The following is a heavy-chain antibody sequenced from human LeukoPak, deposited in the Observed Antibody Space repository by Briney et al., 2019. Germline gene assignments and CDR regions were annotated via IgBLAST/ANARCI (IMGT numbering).Heavy chain of an antibody. V-gene: IGHV4-61*02. D-gene: IGHD6-13*01. CDR2: IYTSGGT. CDR3: ARPYSSSPGEDY. CDR1: GGSISSSSYY. Sequence: PSETLSLTCTVSGGSISSSSYYWSWIRQPAGKGLEWIGRIYTSGGTNYNSSLKSRVTISVDTSKNQFSLKLSSVTAADTAVYYCARPYSSSPGEDYWGQGTLVTVSS. J-gene: IGHJ4*02.